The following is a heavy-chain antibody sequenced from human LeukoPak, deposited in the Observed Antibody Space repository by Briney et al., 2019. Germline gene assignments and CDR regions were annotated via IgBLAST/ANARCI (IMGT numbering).Heavy chain of an antibody. CDR1: GFTFTSYT. V-gene: IGHV3-23*01. J-gene: IGHJ3*02. CDR3: AKDSSYYDSSGYSHDAFDI. D-gene: IGHD3-22*01. CDR2: ISGSGGST. Sequence: GGSLRLSCAASGFTFTSYTMNWVRQAPGKGLEWVSAISGSGGSTYYADSVKGRFTISRDNSKNTLYLQMNSLRAEDTAVYYCAKDSSYYDSSGYSHDAFDIWGQGTMVTVSS.